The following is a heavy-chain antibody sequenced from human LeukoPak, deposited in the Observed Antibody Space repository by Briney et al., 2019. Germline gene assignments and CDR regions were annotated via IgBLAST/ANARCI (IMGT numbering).Heavy chain of an antibody. V-gene: IGHV4-59*08. CDR2: VHFREGA. CDR1: GGSVTSYY. D-gene: IGHD1-26*01. Sequence: SETLSLTCTVSGGSVTSYYWSWLRQPPGKVLDWMGYVHFREGANYSPSLRSRLTISVDTSRNQFSLSLTSVTAADTTVYYCARHVPGYSSGRFDPWGPGILVTLSS. CDR3: ARHVPGYSSGRFDP. J-gene: IGHJ5*02.